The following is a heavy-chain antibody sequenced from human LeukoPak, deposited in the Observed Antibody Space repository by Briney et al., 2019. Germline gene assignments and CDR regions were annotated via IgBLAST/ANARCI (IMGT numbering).Heavy chain of an antibody. J-gene: IGHJ4*02. D-gene: IGHD6-6*01. Sequence: GASVKVSCKAFGYTFTSNYMHWVRQAPGQGLEWMGVINPSGGTTTYAQKFQGRVTMTRDTSTSTVYLELSSLRSEDTAVYYCARRQSSYYFDYWGQGTLVTVSS. V-gene: IGHV1-46*01. CDR1: GYTFTSNY. CDR2: INPSGGTT. CDR3: ARRQSSYYFDY.